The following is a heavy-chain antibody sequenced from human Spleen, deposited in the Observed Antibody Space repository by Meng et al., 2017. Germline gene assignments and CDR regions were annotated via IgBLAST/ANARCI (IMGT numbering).Heavy chain of an antibody. J-gene: IGHJ5*02. CDR2: ISGSGGST. D-gene: IGHD2-15*01. CDR1: GFTFSSYA. Sequence: GESLKISCAASGFTFSSYAMSWVRQAPGTGLEWVSAISGSGGSTYYADFVKGQFTISRDNSKNTMYLQMNSLRAEDTAVYDCAKVPHRAWGGSGNWFDPWGQGTLVTVSS. CDR3: AKVPHRAWGGSGNWFDP. V-gene: IGHV3-23*01.